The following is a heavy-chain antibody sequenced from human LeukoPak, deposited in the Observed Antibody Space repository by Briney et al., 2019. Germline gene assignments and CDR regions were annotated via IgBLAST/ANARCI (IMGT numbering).Heavy chain of an antibody. V-gene: IGHV1-46*01. D-gene: IGHD3-9*01. Sequence: SVKVSCKASGYTFTSYYMHWVRQAPGQGLEWMGIINPSGGSISYAQKFQGRVTMTRDTSTSTVYMELSSLRSEDTAVYYCAREKSVGYDILTGYYYYGMDVWGQGTTVTVSS. CDR3: AREKSVGYDILTGYYYYGMDV. CDR1: GYTFTSYY. CDR2: INPSGGSI. J-gene: IGHJ6*02.